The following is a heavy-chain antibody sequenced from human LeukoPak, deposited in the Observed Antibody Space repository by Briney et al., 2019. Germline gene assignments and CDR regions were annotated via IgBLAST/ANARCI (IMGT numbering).Heavy chain of an antibody. Sequence: SETLSLTCTVSGDSISSYYWSWIRQPAGKGLEWIGRVYTSGSTNYNPSLKSRVTMSVDTSNNQFSLSLSSVTAADTAVYYCARDEKAGDTSGYAPRFDYWGQGALVTVSS. CDR1: GDSISSYY. V-gene: IGHV4-4*07. CDR2: VYTSGST. CDR3: ARDEKAGDTSGYAPRFDY. D-gene: IGHD3-22*01. J-gene: IGHJ4*02.